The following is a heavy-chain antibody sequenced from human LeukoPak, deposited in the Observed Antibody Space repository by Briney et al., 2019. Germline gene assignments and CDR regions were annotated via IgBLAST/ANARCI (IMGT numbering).Heavy chain of an antibody. CDR3: ASDSSSWYQVRYYYYYGMDV. CDR1: GGSFSGYY. J-gene: IGHJ6*02. CDR2: INHSGST. Sequence: PSETLSLTCAVYGGSFSGYYWSWIRQPPGKGLEWIGEINHSGSTNYNPSLKSRVTISVDTSKNQFSLKLSSVTAADTAVYYCASDSSSWYQVRYYYYYGMDVWGQGTTATVSS. V-gene: IGHV4-34*01. D-gene: IGHD6-13*01.